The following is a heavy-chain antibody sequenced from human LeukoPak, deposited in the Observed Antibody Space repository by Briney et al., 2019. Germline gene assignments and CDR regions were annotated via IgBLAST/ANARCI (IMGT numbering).Heavy chain of an antibody. Sequence: TGGSLRLSCAASGFTFSSYAMSWVRQAPGKGLEWVSAISGSGGSTYYADSVKGRFTISRDNSKNTLYLQMNSLRAEDTAVYYCAKSSGSYIFYFDYWGQGTLVTVSS. CDR1: GFTFSSYA. D-gene: IGHD1-26*01. CDR2: ISGSGGST. V-gene: IGHV3-23*01. CDR3: AKSSGSYIFYFDY. J-gene: IGHJ4*02.